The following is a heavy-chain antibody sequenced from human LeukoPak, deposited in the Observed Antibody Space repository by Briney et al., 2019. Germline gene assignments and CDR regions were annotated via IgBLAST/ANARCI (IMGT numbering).Heavy chain of an antibody. Sequence: SVKVSCKASGGTFSSYAISWVRQAPGQGLEWMGGIIPIFGTANYAQKFQGRVTITADESTSTAYMELSSLRSEDTAVYYCARSVIRYFDWPCYFDYWGQGTLVTVSS. CDR1: GGTFSSYA. CDR3: ARSVIRYFDWPCYFDY. CDR2: IIPIFGTA. V-gene: IGHV1-69*13. J-gene: IGHJ4*02. D-gene: IGHD3-9*01.